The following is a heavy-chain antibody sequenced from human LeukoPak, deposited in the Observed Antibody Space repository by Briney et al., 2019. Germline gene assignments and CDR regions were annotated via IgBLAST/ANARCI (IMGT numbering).Heavy chain of an antibody. CDR3: AREFDYYDSSGPLAFDI. V-gene: IGHV1-46*01. J-gene: IGHJ3*02. Sequence: ASVKVSCKASGYTFTSYYMHWVRQAPGQGLEWMGIINPSGGSTSYAQKFQGRVTMTRDTSTSTVYMELSSLRSEDTAVYYCAREFDYYDSSGPLAFDIWGQGTMVTVSS. CDR1: GYTFTSYY. CDR2: INPSGGST. D-gene: IGHD3-22*01.